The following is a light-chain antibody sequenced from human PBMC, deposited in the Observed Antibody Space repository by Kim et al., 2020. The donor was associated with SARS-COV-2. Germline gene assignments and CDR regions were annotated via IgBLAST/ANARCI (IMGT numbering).Light chain of an antibody. CDR2: DVS. Sequence: GQWITISCTGTSSGVGGYNYVSWYQQHPGKAPKLMIYDVSNRPSGVSNRFSGSKSGNTASLTISGLQAEDEADYYCSSYTSSRTGVFGGGTQLTVL. CDR3: SSYTSSRTGV. CDR1: SSGVGGYNY. V-gene: IGLV2-14*03. J-gene: IGLJ2*01.